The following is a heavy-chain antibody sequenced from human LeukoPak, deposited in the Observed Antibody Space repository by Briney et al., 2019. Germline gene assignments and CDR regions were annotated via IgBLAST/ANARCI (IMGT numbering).Heavy chain of an antibody. CDR3: ARLDYGDLIDY. Sequence: PSETLSLTCTGSGGSISSSSYYWGWIRQPPGKGLEWIGSIYYSGSTYYNPSLKSRVTISVDTSKNQFSLKLSSVTAADTAVYYCARLDYGDLIDYWGQGTLVTVSS. CDR2: IYYSGST. J-gene: IGHJ4*02. CDR1: GGSISSSSYY. V-gene: IGHV4-39*01. D-gene: IGHD4-17*01.